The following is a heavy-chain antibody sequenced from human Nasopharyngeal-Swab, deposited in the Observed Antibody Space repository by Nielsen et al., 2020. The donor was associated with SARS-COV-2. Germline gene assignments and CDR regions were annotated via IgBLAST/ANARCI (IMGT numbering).Heavy chain of an antibody. CDR3: ARATNLITMIVVVIPGRGPLDY. D-gene: IGHD3-22*01. CDR2: MNSNSGNT. J-gene: IGHJ4*02. V-gene: IGHV1-8*01. Sequence: WVRQAPGQGLEWMGWMNSNSGNTGYAQKFQGRVTMTRNTSISTAYMELSSLRSEDTAVYYCARATNLITMIVVVIPGRGPLDYWGQGTLVTVSS.